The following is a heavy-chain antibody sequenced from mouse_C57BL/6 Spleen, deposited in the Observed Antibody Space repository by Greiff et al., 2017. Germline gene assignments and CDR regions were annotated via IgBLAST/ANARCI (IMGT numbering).Heavy chain of an antibody. J-gene: IGHJ3*01. CDR3: ARGYGNYLAWFAY. Sequence: EVQVVESGGGLVKPGGSLKLSCAASGFTFSSYAMSWVRQTPEKRLEWVATISDGGSYTYYPDNVKGRFTISRDNAKNNLYLQMSHLKSEDTAMYYCARGYGNYLAWFAYWGQVTLVTVSA. CDR1: GFTFSSYA. CDR2: ISDGGSYT. V-gene: IGHV5-4*01. D-gene: IGHD2-1*01.